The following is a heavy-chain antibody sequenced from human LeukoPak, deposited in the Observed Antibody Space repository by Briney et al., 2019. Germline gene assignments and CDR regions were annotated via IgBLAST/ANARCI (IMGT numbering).Heavy chain of an antibody. Sequence: SETLSLTCTVSGGSISSHYWSWIRQPPGKGLEWIGYIYYSGSTNYNPSLKSRVTISVGTSKNQFSLKLSSVTAADTAVYYCAGRQRWPSDYWGQGTLVTVSS. CDR3: AGRQRWPSDY. CDR1: GGSISSHY. V-gene: IGHV4-59*11. CDR2: IYYSGST. D-gene: IGHD4-23*01. J-gene: IGHJ4*02.